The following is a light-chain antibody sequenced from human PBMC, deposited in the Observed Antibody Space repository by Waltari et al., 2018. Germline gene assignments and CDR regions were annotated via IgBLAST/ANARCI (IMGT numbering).Light chain of an antibody. CDR3: QVWDIDSDHPV. Sequence: SFVLTQPPSVSVAPGQTARITCGANNIGRKNVHWYQQKSGQAPVLVVYDDSDRPAGIPEGLAGSNSGNTATLTISRVEAGDGADFYCQVWDIDSDHPVFGTGTTVTVL. CDR1: NIGRKN. V-gene: IGLV3-21*02. CDR2: DDS. J-gene: IGLJ1*01.